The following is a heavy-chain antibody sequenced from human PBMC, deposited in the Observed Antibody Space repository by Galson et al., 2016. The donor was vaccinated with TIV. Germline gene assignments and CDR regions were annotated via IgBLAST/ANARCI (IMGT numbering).Heavy chain of an antibody. J-gene: IGHJ6*02. Sequence: SLRLSCAASGLSVSINYMTWVRQAPGKGLERVSLLTNGGNTYYPDTVKGRFTISRDTSKNTLYLQMNSLRVEDTAVYYCARDRIVDATYYYYYFGLDVWGQGTAVTVSS. CDR3: ARDRIVDATYYYYYFGLDV. D-gene: IGHD1-26*01. CDR2: LTNGGNT. V-gene: IGHV3-66*02. CDR1: GLSVSINY.